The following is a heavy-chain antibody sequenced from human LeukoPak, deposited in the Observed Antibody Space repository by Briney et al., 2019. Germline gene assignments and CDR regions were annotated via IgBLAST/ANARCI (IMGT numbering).Heavy chain of an antibody. CDR3: ARGSTPYRSTSCLW. Sequence: ASVKVSCKATGGTFSSYAISWVRQAPGQGLEWMGGIIPIFGTANYAQKFQGRVTITADESTSTAYMELSSLRSEDTAVYYCARGSTPYRSTSCLWWGQGTLVTVSS. V-gene: IGHV1-69*13. D-gene: IGHD2-2*01. J-gene: IGHJ4*02. CDR1: GGTFSSYA. CDR2: IIPIFGTA.